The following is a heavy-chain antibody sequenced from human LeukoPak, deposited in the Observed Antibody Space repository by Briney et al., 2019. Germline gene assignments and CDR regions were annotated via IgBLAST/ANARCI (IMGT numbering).Heavy chain of an antibody. V-gene: IGHV3-48*03. CDR2: ISSSGSTI. CDR3: ARADYYYYMDV. Sequence: GGSLRLSCAASGFTFSSYEMNWVRQAPGKGLEWVSYISSSGSTIYYADSVKGRFTISRDKAKNSLYLQMNSLRAEDTAVYYCARADYYYYMDVWGKGTTVTVSS. J-gene: IGHJ6*03. CDR1: GFTFSSYE.